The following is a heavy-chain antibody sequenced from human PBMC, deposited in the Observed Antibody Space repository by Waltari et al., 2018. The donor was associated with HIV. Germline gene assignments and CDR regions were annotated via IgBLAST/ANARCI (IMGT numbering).Heavy chain of an antibody. J-gene: IGHJ4*02. CDR2: KDHSGCT. CDR1: GESFRGYY. V-gene: IGHV4-34*02. CDR3: ARSAMWCTKGNCYTTHFDT. D-gene: IGHD2-2*02. Sequence: QVQLQQRGAGLLKPSETLSLTCAVYGESFRGYYWSWIRQAPGKGMEGGGEKDHSGCTNYKAYLKSRVTRSAETSKKEISLNLKSVIAADTAVYYCARSAMWCTKGNCYTTHFDTWGQGSMVTVSS.